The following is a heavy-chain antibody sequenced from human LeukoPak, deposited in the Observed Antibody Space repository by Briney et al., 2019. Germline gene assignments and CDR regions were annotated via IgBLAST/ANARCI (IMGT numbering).Heavy chain of an antibody. CDR3: ARGHTAVTRHFDF. J-gene: IGHJ4*02. D-gene: IGHD4-17*01. Sequence: PGGALRLSCEASGFTFTTYSMTWVRQAPGKGLEWVSLISSGSSAIFSADALKGPFTISRDDAKKLLYLDMNSLRAEDTAVYYCARGHTAVTRHFDFWGQGTLVTVSS. CDR2: ISSGSSAI. V-gene: IGHV3-21*01. CDR1: GFTFTTYS.